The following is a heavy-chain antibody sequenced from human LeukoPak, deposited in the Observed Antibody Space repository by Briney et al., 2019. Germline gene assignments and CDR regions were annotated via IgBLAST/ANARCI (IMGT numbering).Heavy chain of an antibody. CDR1: GFTFSSDG. CDR2: ISGSGGST. D-gene: IGHD4/OR15-4a*01. CDR3: AKAGLVRGGALDS. J-gene: IGHJ4*02. Sequence: GGSLRLSCAASGFTFSSDGMSWVRQAAGKGLEWDSAISGSGGSTYYADSVKGRFTIAREKRKNTMYLQMNSLRVEDTAVSYCAKAGLVRGGALDSWGQGTLVTVSS. V-gene: IGHV3-23*01.